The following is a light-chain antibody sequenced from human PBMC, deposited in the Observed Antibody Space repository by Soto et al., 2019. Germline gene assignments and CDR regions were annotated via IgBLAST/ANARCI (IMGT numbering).Light chain of an antibody. Sequence: VLSQSPGTLSLSPGVAASLSCRASQSVSSSYLAWYQQKPGQAPRLLIYGASSRATGIPDRFSGSGSGTDFTLTISRLEPEDYAVDYCQQYGSSRTWTFGQGTKVDI. CDR2: GAS. J-gene: IGKJ1*01. CDR3: QQYGSSRTWT. CDR1: QSVSSSY. V-gene: IGKV3-20*01.